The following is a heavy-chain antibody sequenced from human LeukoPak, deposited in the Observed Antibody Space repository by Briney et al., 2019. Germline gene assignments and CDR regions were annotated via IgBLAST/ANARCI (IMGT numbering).Heavy chain of an antibody. CDR3: ARDAPSETLMVSAFDI. D-gene: IGHD3-10*01. CDR2: VNPIFGTG. CDR1: GGTFSTSS. Sequence: SVKVSCKAFGGTFSTSSISWVRQAPGQGVEWMGGVNPIFGTGNYAQKFQGRVTITADVSTRTAFMDLSSLRSEDTAVYYCARDAPSETLMVSAFDIWGQGTMVTVSS. V-gene: IGHV1-69*13. J-gene: IGHJ3*02.